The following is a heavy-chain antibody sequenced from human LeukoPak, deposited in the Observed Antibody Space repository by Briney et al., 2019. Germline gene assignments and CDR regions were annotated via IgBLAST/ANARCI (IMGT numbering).Heavy chain of an antibody. CDR1: GFTFSDYY. CDR2: ISSSGSTI. Sequence: GGSLRLSCAASGFTFSDYYMTWIRQAPGKGLEWGSYISSSGSTIAYADSVKGRFTISRDNAKNSLSLHMNSLRAEDTAVYYCARGYTDLGGDYAMDVWGQGTTVTVSS. D-gene: IGHD5-18*01. CDR3: ARGYTDLGGDYAMDV. J-gene: IGHJ6*02. V-gene: IGHV3-11*01.